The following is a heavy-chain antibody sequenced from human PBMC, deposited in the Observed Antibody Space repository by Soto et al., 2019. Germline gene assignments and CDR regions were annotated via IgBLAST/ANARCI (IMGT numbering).Heavy chain of an antibody. D-gene: IGHD4-17*01. CDR1: GYTFTSYA. J-gene: IGHJ3*02. V-gene: IGHV1-3*01. Sequence: QVQLVQSGAEVKKPGASVKVSCKASGYTFTSYAMHWVRQAPGQRLEWMGWINAGNGNTKYSQKFQGRVTITRDTSASTAYMELSSLSSEDTAVYYCASNVRNDYGDYVFAFDIWGQGTMVTVSS. CDR2: INAGNGNT. CDR3: ASNVRNDYGDYVFAFDI.